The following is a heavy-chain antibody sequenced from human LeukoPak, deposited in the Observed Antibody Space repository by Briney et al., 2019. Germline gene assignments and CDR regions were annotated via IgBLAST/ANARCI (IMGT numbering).Heavy chain of an antibody. CDR3: ARDGYCSSTSCDTYYYGMDV. J-gene: IGHJ6*02. CDR2: INEDGSEK. D-gene: IGHD2-2*02. V-gene: IGHV3-7*03. Sequence: PGGSLRLSCAASGFIFRSYWMSWVRQAPGRGLEWVANINEDGSEKNYVDSVKGRFTISRDNARNSLYLQMNSLRVEDTAVYYCARDGYCSSTSCDTYYYGMDVWGQGTTVTVSS. CDR1: GFIFRSYW.